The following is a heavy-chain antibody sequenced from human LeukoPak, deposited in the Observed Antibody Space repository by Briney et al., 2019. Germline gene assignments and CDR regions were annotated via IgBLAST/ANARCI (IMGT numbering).Heavy chain of an antibody. CDR2: ISYDGSNK. D-gene: IGHD3-22*01. V-gene: IGHV3-30*04. CDR3: AKESELYHFDSSGYYPFDY. J-gene: IGHJ4*02. Sequence: PGGSLRLSCAASGFTFSSYAVHWVRQAPGKGLDWVAVISYDGSNKYYADSVKGRFTISRDNSKNTLYLQMNRLRAEDTAVYYCAKESELYHFDSSGYYPFDYWGQGTLVTVSS. CDR1: GFTFSSYA.